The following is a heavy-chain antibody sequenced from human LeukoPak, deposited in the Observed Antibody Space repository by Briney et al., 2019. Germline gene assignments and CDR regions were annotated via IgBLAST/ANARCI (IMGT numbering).Heavy chain of an antibody. CDR3: ARANWGSEGGRYFDY. J-gene: IGHJ4*02. CDR1: GGSISSSNW. D-gene: IGHD7-27*01. Sequence: SGTLSLTCAVSGGSISSSNWWSWVRQPPGKGLEWIGEIYHSGSTNYNPSLKSRVTMSVDTSKSRFSLELNSMTPADTAVYYCARANWGSEGGRYFDYWGQGTLVTVSS. V-gene: IGHV4-4*02. CDR2: IYHSGST.